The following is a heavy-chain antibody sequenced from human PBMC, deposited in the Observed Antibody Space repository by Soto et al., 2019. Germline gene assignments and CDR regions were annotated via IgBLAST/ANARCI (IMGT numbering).Heavy chain of an antibody. Sequence: TGGSLRLSCAASGFTFDNCGMHWVRQAPGKGLEWVSGISWDSGTIGYADSVKGRFTISRDDAKNSLYLQMNSLRREDTALYYCVQGRYPTMATPLDHWGQGTLVTVSS. CDR1: GFTFDNCG. V-gene: IGHV3-9*01. CDR3: VQGRYPTMATPLDH. CDR2: ISWDSGTI. D-gene: IGHD1-1*01. J-gene: IGHJ5*02.